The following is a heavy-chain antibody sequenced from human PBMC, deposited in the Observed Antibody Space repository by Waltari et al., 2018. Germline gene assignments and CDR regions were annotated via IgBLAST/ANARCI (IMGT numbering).Heavy chain of an antibody. V-gene: IGHV4-34*01. CDR3: ARGRPPIVVVVAATRSGWFDP. CDR2: INHSGST. J-gene: IGHJ5*02. D-gene: IGHD2-15*01. CDR1: GGSFSGYY. Sequence: QVQLQQWGAGLLKPSETLSLTCAVYGGSFSGYYWSWIRQPPGKGLEWIGEINHSGSTNSNPSLKSRVTISLDTSKNQFSLKLSSVTAADTAVYYCARGRPPIVVVVAATRSGWFDPWGQGTLVTVSS.